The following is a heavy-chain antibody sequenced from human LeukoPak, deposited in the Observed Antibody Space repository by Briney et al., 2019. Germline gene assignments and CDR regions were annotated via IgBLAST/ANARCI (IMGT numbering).Heavy chain of an antibody. J-gene: IGHJ3*02. V-gene: IGHV4-59*01. CDR2: IYYSGST. CDR1: GGSISSYY. CDR3: ARLAYDAFDI. Sequence: SETLSLTCTVSGGSISSYYWSWIRQPPGKGLEWIGYIYYSGSTNYNPSLKSRVTISVDTSKNQFSLKLSSVTAADTAVYYCARLAYDAFDIWGQGTMVTGAS.